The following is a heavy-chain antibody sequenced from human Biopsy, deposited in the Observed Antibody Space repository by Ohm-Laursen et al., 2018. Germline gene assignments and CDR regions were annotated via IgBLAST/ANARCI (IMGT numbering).Heavy chain of an antibody. CDR3: ARNTGWYGDLYYFDY. D-gene: IGHD6-19*01. V-gene: IGHV1-46*01. CDR1: GYSFTSYY. Sequence: SVKVSCKVSGYSFTSYYMHWVRQAPGQGLEWMGMINPSGSTTSYPQIFQGRVTMARDTSKSTVYMELSSLRSADTAVYFCARNTGWYGDLYYFDYWGQGTLVTVSS. CDR2: INPSGSTT. J-gene: IGHJ4*02.